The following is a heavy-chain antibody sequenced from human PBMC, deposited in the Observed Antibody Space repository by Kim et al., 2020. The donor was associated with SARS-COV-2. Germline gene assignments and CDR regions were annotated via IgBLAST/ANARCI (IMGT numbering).Heavy chain of an antibody. J-gene: IGHJ4*02. CDR2: SRR. V-gene: IGHV3-7*01. CDR3: ARDVREGPLY. Sequence: SRRSYKDSVKGRFTSSRDNGKNSVYLQMDSLPVEHSAVYYCARDVREGPLYWGQGTLVTVSS.